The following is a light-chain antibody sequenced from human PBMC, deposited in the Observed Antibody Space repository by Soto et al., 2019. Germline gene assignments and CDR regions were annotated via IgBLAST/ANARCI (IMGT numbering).Light chain of an antibody. CDR2: LNSDGSH. J-gene: IGLJ3*02. CDR1: SGHSSYA. CDR3: QTWGTGLLV. V-gene: IGLV4-69*01. Sequence: QLVLTQSPSDSASLGAWVKLSCTLSSGHSSYAIAWHQQQPEKGPRYLMKLNSDGSHSKGDGIPDRFSGSSSGAERYLTISSLQSEDEADYYCQTWGTGLLVFGGGTKLTVL.